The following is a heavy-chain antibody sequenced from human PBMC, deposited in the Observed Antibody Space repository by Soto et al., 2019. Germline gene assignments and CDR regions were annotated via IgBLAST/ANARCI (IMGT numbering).Heavy chain of an antibody. V-gene: IGHV4-30-4*01. CDR2: IYYSGST. J-gene: IGHJ3*02. CDR1: GGSISSGDYY. D-gene: IGHD3-10*01. CDR3: ARVGLWFGERNAFDI. Sequence: QVQLQESGPGLVKPSQTLSLTCTVSGGSISSGDYYWSWIRQPPGKGLEWIGYIYYSGSTYYNPSLESRVTIXXDXSXXQFSLKLSSVTAADTAVYYCARVGLWFGERNAFDIWGQGTMVTVSS.